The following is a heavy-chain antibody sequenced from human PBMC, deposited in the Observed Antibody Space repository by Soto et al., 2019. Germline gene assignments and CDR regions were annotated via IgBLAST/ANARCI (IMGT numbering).Heavy chain of an antibody. V-gene: IGHV4-39*01. Sequence: SETLSLTCTVSGGSIRSSNYYWAWVRQPPGKGLEWIANIYYSGDTYFHPSLRSRLTVSVDTSKNQFSLKLSHLTAADTAMYYCASLQFPGNFDYWGQGTLVTVSS. J-gene: IGHJ4*02. CDR3: ASLQFPGNFDY. CDR1: GGSIRSSNYY. CDR2: IYYSGDT. D-gene: IGHD6-13*01.